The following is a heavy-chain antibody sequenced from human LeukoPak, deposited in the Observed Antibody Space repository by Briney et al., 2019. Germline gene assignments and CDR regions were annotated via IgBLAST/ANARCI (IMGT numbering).Heavy chain of an antibody. D-gene: IGHD3-9*01. V-gene: IGHV3-30*02. J-gene: IGHJ4*02. Sequence: GSLRLSCAASGITFSSYGIHWVRQAPGKGLEWVAFIRYDRSKKYYADSMKGRFTISRDNSKNTLYLQMNSLRVEDTAVYYCAKGYYFDILSGYSSLDSWGQGTLVTVSS. CDR2: IRYDRSKK. CDR1: GITFSSYG. CDR3: AKGYYFDILSGYSSLDS.